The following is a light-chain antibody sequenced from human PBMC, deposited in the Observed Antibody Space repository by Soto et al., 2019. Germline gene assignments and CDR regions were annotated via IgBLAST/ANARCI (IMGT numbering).Light chain of an antibody. Sequence: QPVLTQPPSASASLGASVTLTCTLSSGYSNYKVDWYQQRPGKGPRFVMRVGTGGIVGSKGDGIPDHFSVLGSGLNRYLTIRNIQEEDESDYHCGADHGSGSTWVFGGGTKLTVL. CDR2: VGTGGIVG. J-gene: IGLJ2*01. CDR1: SGYSNYK. CDR3: GADHGSGSTWV. V-gene: IGLV9-49*01.